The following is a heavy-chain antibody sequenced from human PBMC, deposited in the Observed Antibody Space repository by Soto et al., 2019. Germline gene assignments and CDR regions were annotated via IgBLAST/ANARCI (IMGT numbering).Heavy chain of an antibody. J-gene: IGHJ3*02. CDR3: TRVGTGSSTPLDI. CDR2: ITSASDYI. V-gene: IGHV3-21*01. CDR1: GFMFTRST. D-gene: IGHD3-9*01. Sequence: GGSLRLSCVASGFMFTRSTMNWVRQAPGKGLEWVSSITSASDYIFYADSVKGRFTISRDNAKNSLYLQMNSLRAEDTAVYYCTRVGTGSSTPLDIWGQGTMVTVSS.